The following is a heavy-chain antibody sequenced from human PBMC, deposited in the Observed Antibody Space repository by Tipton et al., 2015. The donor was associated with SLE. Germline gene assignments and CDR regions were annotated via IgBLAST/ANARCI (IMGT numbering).Heavy chain of an antibody. CDR2: MSASGIT. CDR3: ARPYTSGWYGVFDI. Sequence: TLSLTCTVSGGSISSYYWSWIRQSDGKGLEWIGRMSASGITNYNPSLKSRVIISVDTSKNQLSLKLSSVTAADTAIYYCARPYTSGWYGVFDIWGQGTMVTVSS. CDR1: GGSISSYY. J-gene: IGHJ3*02. D-gene: IGHD6-19*01. V-gene: IGHV4-4*07.